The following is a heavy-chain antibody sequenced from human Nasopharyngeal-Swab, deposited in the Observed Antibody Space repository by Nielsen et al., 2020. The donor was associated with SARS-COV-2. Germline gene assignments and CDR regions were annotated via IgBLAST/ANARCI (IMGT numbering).Heavy chain of an antibody. V-gene: IGHV6-1*01. J-gene: IGHJ6*03. CDR3: ARARGAYGDYYYYYYTDV. Sequence: SQTLSLTCAISGDSVSSSSAAWNCIRQSPSRGLKWLGRTYYRSKWYNDYAVSVKSRITINPDTSKNQFSLHLNSVTPEDTAVYYCARARGAYGDYYYYYYTDVWGKGTTVTVSS. CDR1: GDSVSSSSAA. D-gene: IGHD4-17*01. CDR2: TYYRSKWYN.